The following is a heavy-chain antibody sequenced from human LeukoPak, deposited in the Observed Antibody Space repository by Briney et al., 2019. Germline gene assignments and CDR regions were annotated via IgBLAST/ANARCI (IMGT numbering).Heavy chain of an antibody. Sequence: GGTLRLSCAASGFTVSSYGMSWVRQAPGKGLEWVSAISGSGGSTYYADSVKGRFTISRDNSKNTLYLQMNSLRAEDTAVYYCAKDLRGYSYGTFDYWGQGTLVTVSS. CDR3: AKDLRGYSYGTFDY. D-gene: IGHD5-18*01. V-gene: IGHV3-23*01. J-gene: IGHJ4*02. CDR1: GFTVSSYG. CDR2: ISGSGGST.